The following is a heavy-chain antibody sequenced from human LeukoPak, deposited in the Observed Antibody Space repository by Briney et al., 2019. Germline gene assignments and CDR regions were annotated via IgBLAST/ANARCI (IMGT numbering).Heavy chain of an antibody. Sequence: GGSLRLSCAASGFTFRNYAMSWVRQAPVKGLEWVSAISGSAVNTYYADSVKGRFTVSRDNSKNTLYLQMNSLRAEDTAVYYCATATGDSPDYWGQGTLVTVSS. CDR1: GFTFRNYA. D-gene: IGHD3-16*01. CDR2: ISGSAVNT. J-gene: IGHJ4*02. CDR3: ATATGDSPDY. V-gene: IGHV3-23*01.